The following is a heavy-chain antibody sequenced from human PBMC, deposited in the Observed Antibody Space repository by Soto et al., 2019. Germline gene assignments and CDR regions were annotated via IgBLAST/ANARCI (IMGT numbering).Heavy chain of an antibody. Sequence: GGTLRLSCAAAPFSLSSYAMSWVRQAPGKGLEWVSAISGSGGSTYYADSVTGRFTISRDNSKTPLYLHMNSLQAEDTAVYYWAKYAAKYYPNWLDPSGQGTQVTVSS. J-gene: IGHJ5*02. CDR3: AKYAAKYYPNWLDP. D-gene: IGHD3-10*01. CDR2: ISGSGGST. V-gene: IGHV3-23*01. CDR1: PFSLSSYA.